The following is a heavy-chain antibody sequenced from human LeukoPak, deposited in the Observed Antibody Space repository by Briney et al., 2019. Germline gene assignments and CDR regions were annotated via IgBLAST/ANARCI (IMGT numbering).Heavy chain of an antibody. V-gene: IGHV4-59*01. Sequence: SETLSLTCTVSGGSISSYYWSWIRQPPGKGLEWIGYIYYSGSTNYNPSLKSRVTISVDTSKNQFSLKLSSVTAADTAVYYCAGELAVGGHFDYWGQGTLVTVSS. D-gene: IGHD6-19*01. CDR3: AGELAVGGHFDY. CDR2: IYYSGST. CDR1: GGSISSYY. J-gene: IGHJ4*02.